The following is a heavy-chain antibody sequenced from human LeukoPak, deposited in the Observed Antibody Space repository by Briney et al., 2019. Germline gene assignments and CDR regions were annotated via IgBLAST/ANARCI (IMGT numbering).Heavy chain of an antibody. V-gene: IGHV3-21*04. D-gene: IGHD3-3*02. CDR2: VSSSSYI. J-gene: IGHJ4*02. CDR1: GFTFSSYS. CDR3: AALARDY. Sequence: GGSLRLSCAASGFTFSSYSMNWVGQAPGKGLEWVSSVSSSSYIYYTDSVKGRFTISRDNSKNTLYLQMNSLRVEDTAVYYCAALARDYWGQGTLVTVSS.